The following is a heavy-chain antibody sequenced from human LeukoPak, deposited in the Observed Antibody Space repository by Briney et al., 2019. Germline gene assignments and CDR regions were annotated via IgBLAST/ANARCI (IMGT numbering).Heavy chain of an antibody. V-gene: IGHV3-30*04. CDR3: ARPYDTRGYFPDY. CDR2: ISYDGSNK. Sequence: GRSLRLSCAASGFTFNNYAMHWVRQAPGKGLEWVAVISYDGSNKYYADSVKGRFTISGDSSKNTLYLQMNSLRAEDTAVYYCARPYDTRGYFPDYWGQGTLVTVSS. D-gene: IGHD3-22*01. CDR1: GFTFNNYA. J-gene: IGHJ4*02.